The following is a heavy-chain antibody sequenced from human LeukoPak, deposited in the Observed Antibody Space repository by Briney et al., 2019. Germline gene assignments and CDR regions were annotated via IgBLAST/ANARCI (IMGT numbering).Heavy chain of an antibody. CDR3: ATXXTAAGLIDY. V-gene: IGHV3-33*08. CDR1: GFTFSSYG. CDR2: IWYDGSNK. Sequence: PGGSLRLSCAASGFTFSSYGMHWVRQAPGKGLDWVSVIWYDGSNKYYADSVKGRFTISRDNSKNTLYLQMNSLRAEDTAVYYCATXXTAAGLIDYWGQGTLVTVSS. J-gene: IGHJ4*02. D-gene: IGHD6-13*01.